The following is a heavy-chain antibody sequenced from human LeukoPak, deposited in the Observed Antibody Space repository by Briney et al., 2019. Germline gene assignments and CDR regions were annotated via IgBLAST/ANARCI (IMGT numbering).Heavy chain of an antibody. D-gene: IGHD3-3*01. Sequence: GESLRLSCAASGFTFSSHDMHWVRQAPGKGLELVGRIKSKTDGGTTDYAAPVKGRFTISRDDSKNTLYLQMNSLKTEDTAVYYCTTIDNYDFWSGYLFDYWGQGTLVTVSS. CDR1: GFTFSSHD. V-gene: IGHV3-15*01. J-gene: IGHJ4*02. CDR2: IKSKTDGGTT. CDR3: TTIDNYDFWSGYLFDY.